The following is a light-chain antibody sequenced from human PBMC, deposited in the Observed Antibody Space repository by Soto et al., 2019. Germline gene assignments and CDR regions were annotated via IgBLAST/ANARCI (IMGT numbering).Light chain of an antibody. V-gene: IGKV1-27*01. CDR1: QDIRNY. CDR3: QRYHSAPLT. Sequence: DIQMTQSPSSLSASVGDRVTMTCRASQDIRNYVAWYQQKPGEVPKLLIYAASTLQSWVPARFSGGGFGTDFTLTISSLRPEDVATYYCQRYHSAPLTFGPGTKVDLK. J-gene: IGKJ3*01. CDR2: AAS.